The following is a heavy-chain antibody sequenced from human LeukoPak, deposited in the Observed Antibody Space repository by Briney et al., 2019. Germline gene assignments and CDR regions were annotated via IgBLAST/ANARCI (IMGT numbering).Heavy chain of an antibody. V-gene: IGHV4-39*01. CDR2: LYYSGRT. D-gene: IGHD3-16*01. J-gene: IGHJ2*01. Sequence: SETLSLTCTVSGGSISSSNNYWGWIRQPPGKGLEWIGSLYYSGRTSYNPSLKSRVTISVDTSKNQVSLRLSSVTAADTAVYYWAGGGAPNYWYFDLGGRGPLVTVSS. CDR3: AGGGAPNYWYFDL. CDR1: GGSISSSNNY.